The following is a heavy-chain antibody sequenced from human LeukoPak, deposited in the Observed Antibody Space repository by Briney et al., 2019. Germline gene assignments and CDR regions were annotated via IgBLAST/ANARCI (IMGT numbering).Heavy chain of an antibody. J-gene: IGHJ3*02. CDR2: INPSGGST. CDR1: GYTFTSYY. V-gene: IGHV1-46*01. CDR3: ARERRGELPDDAFDI. D-gene: IGHD1-26*01. Sequence: ASVKVSCKASGYTFTSYYMHWVRQAPGQGLEWMGIINPSGGSTSYAQKFQGRVTMTRDTSTSTVYMELSSLRSEDTAVYYCARERRGELPDDAFDIWGQGTMVTVSS.